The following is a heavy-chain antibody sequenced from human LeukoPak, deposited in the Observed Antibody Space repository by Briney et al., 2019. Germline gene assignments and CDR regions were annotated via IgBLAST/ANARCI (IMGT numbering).Heavy chain of an antibody. CDR1: GYSFTSYW. J-gene: IGHJ4*02. V-gene: IGHV5-51*01. CDR2: IYPGDSDT. CDR3: ARTRYYYDSSGYYLDY. D-gene: IGHD3-22*01. Sequence: GESLKISCKGSGYSFTSYWIGWVRQMPGKGLEWMGIIYPGDSDTRYSPSFQGQVTISADKSISTAYLQWSSLKASDTAMYYCARTRYYYDSSGYYLDYWGQGTLVTVSS.